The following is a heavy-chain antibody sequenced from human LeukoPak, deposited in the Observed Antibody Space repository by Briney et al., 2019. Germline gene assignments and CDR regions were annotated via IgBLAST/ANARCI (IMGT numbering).Heavy chain of an antibody. V-gene: IGHV4-39*01. CDR2: IYYSGST. CDR1: GGSISSGSYY. CDR3: ASQTTEGYFDL. D-gene: IGHD4-17*01. J-gene: IGHJ2*01. Sequence: SQTLSLTSTVSGGSISSGSYYWSWIRQPPGKGLEWIGSIYYSGSTYYNPSLKSRVTISVDTSKNQFSLKLSSVTAADTAVYYCASQTTEGYFDLWGRGTLVTVSS.